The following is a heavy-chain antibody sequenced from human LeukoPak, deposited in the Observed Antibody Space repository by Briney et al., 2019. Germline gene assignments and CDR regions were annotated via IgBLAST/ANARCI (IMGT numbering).Heavy chain of an antibody. CDR3: ARDGGTGDWFDP. D-gene: IGHD7-27*01. CDR1: GGSFSGYY. Sequence: SETLSLTCAVYGGSFSGYYWSWIRQPAGKGLEWIGRIYTSGSTNYNPSLKSRVTISVDTSKNQFSLKLSSVTAADTAVYYCARDGGTGDWFDPWGQGTLVTVSS. J-gene: IGHJ5*02. CDR2: IYTSGST. V-gene: IGHV4-4*07.